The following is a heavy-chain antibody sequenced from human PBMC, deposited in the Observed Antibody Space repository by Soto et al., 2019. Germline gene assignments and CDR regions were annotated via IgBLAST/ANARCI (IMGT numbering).Heavy chain of an antibody. CDR3: ARVMLGTSRHTDSDY. D-gene: IGHD2-2*01. Sequence: KPXATLGLTCSVSGAGISSRDYYWGWIRETPGKGLEWIGNIDYNGVTYYNPSLKSRVTVSKDTSKNQFSLKVASVTAADTAIYYCARVMLGTSRHTDSDYWGQGTQVTVSS. J-gene: IGHJ4*02. CDR2: IDYNGVT. CDR1: GAGISSRDYY. V-gene: IGHV4-39*01.